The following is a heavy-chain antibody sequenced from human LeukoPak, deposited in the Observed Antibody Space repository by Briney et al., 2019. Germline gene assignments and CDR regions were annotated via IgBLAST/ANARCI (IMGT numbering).Heavy chain of an antibody. J-gene: IGHJ4*02. CDR1: GFTFSSYA. CDR2: ISGSGGST. Sequence: QPGGSLRLSCAASGFTFSSYAMSWVRQAPGKGLEWVSAISGSGGSTYYADSVKGRFTISRDNSKNTLFLQMNSLRAEDTAVYYCAKADGGSSWYSHFDYWGQGTLVTVSS. D-gene: IGHD6-13*01. CDR3: AKADGGSSWYSHFDY. V-gene: IGHV3-23*01.